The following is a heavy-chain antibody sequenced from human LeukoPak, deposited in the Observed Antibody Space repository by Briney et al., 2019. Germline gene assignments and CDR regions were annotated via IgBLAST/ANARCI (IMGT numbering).Heavy chain of an antibody. CDR3: AKDISVGATPYYFDY. V-gene: IGHV3-21*01. D-gene: IGHD1-26*01. J-gene: IGHJ4*02. CDR1: GYTFSSYS. CDR2: ISVRSNYI. Sequence: GGSLRLSCAASGYTFSSYSINWVRQAPGKGLEWVSSISVRSNYIYYADSVRGRFRISRDDARDSLYLQMNSLRAEDTAVYYCAKDISVGATPYYFDYWGQGTLVTVSS.